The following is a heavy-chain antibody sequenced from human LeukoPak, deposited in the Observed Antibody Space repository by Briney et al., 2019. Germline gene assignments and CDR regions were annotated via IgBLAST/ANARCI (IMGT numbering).Heavy chain of an antibody. J-gene: IGHJ6*02. CDR3: SRQRSTSTYYFGLDV. V-gene: IGHV6-1*01. CDR2: TYYRSKWNT. D-gene: IGHD6-6*01. CDR1: GDTVSSNTAA. Sequence: QTLSLTCAISGDTVSSNTAAWNWIRQSPSRGLEWLGRTYYRSKWNTDYAASVQNRITINPDTSTNQFSLQLKSATPEDTAVYYCSRQRSTSTYYFGLDVWGQGTTVTVSS.